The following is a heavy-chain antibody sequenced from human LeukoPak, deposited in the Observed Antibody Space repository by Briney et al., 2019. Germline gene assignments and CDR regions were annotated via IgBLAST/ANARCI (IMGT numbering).Heavy chain of an antibody. CDR1: GYSFTSYW. D-gene: IGHD5-18*01. CDR2: IDPSDSET. V-gene: IGHV5-51*01. J-gene: IGHJ4*02. CDR3: ARQTAMGRSGDY. Sequence: GESLKISCKASGYSFTSYWIGWVRQIPGKGLEWMGIIDPSDSETRYTPSFQGQVAISVDKSLTTADLQWNSLKASDTAMYYCARQTAMGRSGDYWGQGTLVTVSS.